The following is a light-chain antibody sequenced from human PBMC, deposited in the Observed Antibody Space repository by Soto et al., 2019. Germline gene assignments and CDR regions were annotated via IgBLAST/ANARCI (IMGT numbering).Light chain of an antibody. Sequence: DIQMTQSPSTLSASVGARVTITCRASQTISSWLAWYQAKPGKDPKLLIYKASNLGSGVPSRFSGSGSGTEFTRTISSLQPDDFATYYCQQYNTYWTFGQGTKVDIK. CDR3: QQYNTYWT. J-gene: IGKJ1*01. CDR2: KAS. CDR1: QTISSW. V-gene: IGKV1-5*03.